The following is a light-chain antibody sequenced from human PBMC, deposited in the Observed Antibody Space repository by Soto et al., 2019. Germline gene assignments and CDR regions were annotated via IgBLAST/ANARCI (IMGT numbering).Light chain of an antibody. CDR2: GNS. CDR1: SSNIGAGYD. Sequence: QPVLTQPPSVSGAPGRRVTISCTGSSSNIGAGYDVHWYQQLPGTAPKLLIYGNSNRPSGVPDRFSGSKSGTSASLAITGLQAEDEADYYCQSYDSSRHVVFGGGTKVTVL. V-gene: IGLV1-40*01. CDR3: QSYDSSRHVV. J-gene: IGLJ2*01.